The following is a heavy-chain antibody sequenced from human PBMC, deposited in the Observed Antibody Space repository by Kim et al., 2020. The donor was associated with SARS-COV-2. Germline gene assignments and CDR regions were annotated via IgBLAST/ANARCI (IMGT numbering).Heavy chain of an antibody. CDR3: AREPPNYYDPRYFDL. CDR2: IYSGGST. V-gene: IGHV3-66*01. Sequence: GGSLRLSCAASGFTVSSNYMSWVRQAPGKGLEWVSVIYSGGSTYYADSVKGRFTISRDNSKNTLYLQMNSLRAEDTAVYYCAREPPNYYDPRYFDLWGRGTLVTVSS. J-gene: IGHJ2*01. D-gene: IGHD3-22*01. CDR1: GFTVSSNY.